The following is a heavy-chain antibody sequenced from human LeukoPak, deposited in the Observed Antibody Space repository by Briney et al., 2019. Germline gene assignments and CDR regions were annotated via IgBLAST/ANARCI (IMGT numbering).Heavy chain of an antibody. J-gene: IGHJ4*02. Sequence: GGSLRLSCAASGVTFSSYGMHWVRQAPGKGLEWVAVISYDGSNKYYADSVKGRFTISRDNSKNTLYLQMNSLRAEDTAVYYCAKDHEDILTGYYTPDYWGQGTLVAVSS. CDR2: ISYDGSNK. CDR1: GVTFSSYG. D-gene: IGHD3-9*01. CDR3: AKDHEDILTGYYTPDY. V-gene: IGHV3-30*18.